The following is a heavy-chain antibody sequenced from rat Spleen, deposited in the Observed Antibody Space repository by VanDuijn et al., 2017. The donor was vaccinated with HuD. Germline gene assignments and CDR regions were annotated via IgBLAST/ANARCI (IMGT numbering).Heavy chain of an antibody. CDR1: GFTFSDFY. Sequence: EVELVESDGGLVQPGRSLKLSCAASGFTFSDFYMAWVRQAPTKGLEWVATISYDESSTYYRDSVKGRFTISRDNAKSSLYLQMNSLTSEDTATYYCASLNNPFDYWGQGVMVTVSS. CDR2: ISYDESST. CDR3: ASLNNPFDY. V-gene: IGHV5-29*01. D-gene: IGHD1-4*01. J-gene: IGHJ2*01.